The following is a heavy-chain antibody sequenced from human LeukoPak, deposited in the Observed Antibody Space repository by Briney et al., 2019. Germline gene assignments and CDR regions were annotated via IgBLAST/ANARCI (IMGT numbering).Heavy chain of an antibody. D-gene: IGHD3-22*01. CDR2: ISSSSSYI. J-gene: IGHJ4*02. CDR3: ARVFGTYYYDSSGYS. CDR1: GFTFSSYS. V-gene: IGHV3-21*01. Sequence: GGSLRLSCAASGFTFSSYSMNWVRQAPGKGLEWVSSISSSSSYIYYADSVKGRFTISRDNAKNSLYLQMNSLRAEDTAVYYCARVFGTYYYDSSGYSWGQGTLVTVST.